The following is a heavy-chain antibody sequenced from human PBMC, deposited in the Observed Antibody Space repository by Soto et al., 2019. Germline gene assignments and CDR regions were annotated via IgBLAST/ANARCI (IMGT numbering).Heavy chain of an antibody. D-gene: IGHD2-15*01. CDR2: INPNSGGT. Sequence: RASVKVSCKASGYTFTGCYMHCVRQAPGQGLEWMGWINPNSGGTNYAQKFQGRVTMTRDTSISTAYMELSRLRSDDTAVYYCAKVPRVAAPYLFCMDVWGQGTTVTVSS. CDR1: GYTFTGCY. V-gene: IGHV1-2*02. CDR3: AKVPRVAAPYLFCMDV. J-gene: IGHJ6*02.